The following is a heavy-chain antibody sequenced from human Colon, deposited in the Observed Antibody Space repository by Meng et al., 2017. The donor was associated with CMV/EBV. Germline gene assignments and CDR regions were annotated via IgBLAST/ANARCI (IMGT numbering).Heavy chain of an antibody. J-gene: IGHJ4*02. V-gene: IGHV1-2*02. CDR2: IYPSTGGI. Sequence: ASVKVSCKASGYTFTDFLINWVRQAPGQGLEWMGWIYPSTGGINYAQNFQGRVTMTRDTSISTAYMQLSRLRSDDTAVYYCARSRTSGYHPKSFDYWGQGTLVTVSS. CDR3: ARSRTSGYHPKSFDY. D-gene: IGHD3-22*01. CDR1: GYTFTDFL.